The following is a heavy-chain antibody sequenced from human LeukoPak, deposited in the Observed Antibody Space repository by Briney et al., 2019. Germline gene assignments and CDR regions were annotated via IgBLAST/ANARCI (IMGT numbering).Heavy chain of an antibody. CDR3: AKTNLTFLWFGVSWYFDL. V-gene: IGHV3-30*04. J-gene: IGHJ2*01. CDR1: GFTFSNYA. Sequence: GGSLRLSCAASGFTFSNYAMHWARQAPGKGLEWVAFISYDGSKKYYADSAKGRFTISRDNSKNTLYLQMNSLRAEDTAVYYCAKTNLTFLWFGVSWYFDLWGRGTLVTVSS. CDR2: ISYDGSKK. D-gene: IGHD3-10*01.